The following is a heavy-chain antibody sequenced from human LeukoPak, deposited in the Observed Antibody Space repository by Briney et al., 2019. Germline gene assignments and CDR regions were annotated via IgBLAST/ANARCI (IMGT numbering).Heavy chain of an antibody. D-gene: IGHD5-18*01. CDR2: VWYDGSNK. V-gene: IGHV3-33*08. J-gene: IGHJ4*02. Sequence: PGGSLRLSCAASGFTFSSYGMHWVRQAPGKGLEWVAVVWYDGSNKYYAGSVEGRFTISRDNSKKTLYLQMDSLRAEDTAVYYCARGIQMITSGIDYWGQGTLVTVSS. CDR3: ARGIQMITSGIDY. CDR1: GFTFSSYG.